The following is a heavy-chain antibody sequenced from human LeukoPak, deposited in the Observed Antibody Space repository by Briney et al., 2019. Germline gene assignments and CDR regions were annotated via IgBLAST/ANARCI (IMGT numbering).Heavy chain of an antibody. CDR1: GGSISIDSHY. J-gene: IGHJ4*02. CDR3: ARGRDGWGFDY. CDR2: MYSSGSP. V-gene: IGHV4-61*02. Sequence: SQTLSLTCTVFGGSISIDSHYWGWIRQPAGKGLEWIGRMYSSGSPDYNPSLKSRVIISVDTSKNQFSLRLSSVTAADTAVYYCARGRDGWGFDYWGQGTLVTVSS. D-gene: IGHD5-24*01.